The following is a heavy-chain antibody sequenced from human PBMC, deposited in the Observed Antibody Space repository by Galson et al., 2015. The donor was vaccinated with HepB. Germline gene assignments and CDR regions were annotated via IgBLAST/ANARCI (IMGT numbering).Heavy chain of an antibody. V-gene: IGHV3-74*01. Sequence: SLRLSCAASGFTFSNEWMHWVRHAPGTGLVWVSRIHDDGRSTSYADSVKGRFTISRDNAKNTLYLQMNSLRVEDTAVYYCARGRYCSSISCSPNYYGMDVWGQGTTVTVSS. J-gene: IGHJ6*02. CDR1: GFTFSNEW. D-gene: IGHD2-2*01. CDR2: IHDDGRST. CDR3: ARGRYCSSISCSPNYYGMDV.